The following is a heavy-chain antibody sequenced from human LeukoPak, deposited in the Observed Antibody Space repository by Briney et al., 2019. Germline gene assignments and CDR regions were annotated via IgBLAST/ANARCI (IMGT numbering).Heavy chain of an antibody. CDR2: ISYDGSNK. Sequence: PGGSLRLSCAASGFTFSSYAMHWVRQAPGKGLEWVAVISYDGSNKYYADSVKGRFTISRDNAKNSLYLQMNSLRDEDTAVYYCARESAYAFWYWGQGTLVAVSS. CDR1: GFTFSSYA. J-gene: IGHJ4*02. D-gene: IGHD3-3*01. CDR3: ARESAYAFWY. V-gene: IGHV3-30-3*01.